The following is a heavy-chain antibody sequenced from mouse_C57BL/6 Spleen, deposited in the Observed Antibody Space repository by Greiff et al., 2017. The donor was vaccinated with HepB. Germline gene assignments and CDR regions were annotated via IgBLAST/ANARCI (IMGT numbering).Heavy chain of an antibody. V-gene: IGHV5-4*03. D-gene: IGHD1-1*01. CDR2: ISDGGSYT. Sequence: EVMLVESGGGLVKPGGSLKLSCAASGFTFSSYAMSWVRQTPEKRLEWVATISDGGSYTYYPDNVKGRFTISRDNAKNNLYLQMSHLKSEDTAMYYCARASTTYYFDYWGQGTTLTVSS. CDR1: GFTFSSYA. J-gene: IGHJ2*01. CDR3: ARASTTYYFDY.